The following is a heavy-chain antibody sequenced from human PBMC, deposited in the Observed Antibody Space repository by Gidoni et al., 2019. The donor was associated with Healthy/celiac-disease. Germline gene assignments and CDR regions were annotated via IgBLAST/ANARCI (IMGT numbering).Heavy chain of an antibody. CDR1: GFTFRSYA. J-gene: IGHJ6*02. V-gene: IGHV3-23*01. CDR3: AKDGVAAVNYYYYGMDV. CDR2: IIGSGGST. D-gene: IGHD2-15*01. Sequence: EVQLLESGGGLVQPGGSLSFSCAASGFTFRSYAMIWVRQAPGKGLEWVSAIIGSGGSTYSADSVKGRFTISRDNSKNTLYLQMNSLRAEDTAVYYCAKDGVAAVNYYYYGMDVWGQGTTVTVSS.